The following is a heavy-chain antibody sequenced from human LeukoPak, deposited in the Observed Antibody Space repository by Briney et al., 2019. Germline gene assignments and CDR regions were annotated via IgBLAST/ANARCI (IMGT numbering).Heavy chain of an antibody. D-gene: IGHD2-2*02. V-gene: IGHV4-34*01. Sequence: SETLSLTCAVYGGTFCGYNWGWIRQPQGKGLERMGETNHSGSTNYNTSLKSRVTISVETTKNQFLLQLSPMTAADTAVYYCAREPEDIVVVPAAIRRDWFDPGAGKPWSPSPQ. CDR1: GGTFCGYN. CDR2: TNHSGST. J-gene: IGHJ5*02. CDR3: AREPEDIVVVPAAIRRDWFDP.